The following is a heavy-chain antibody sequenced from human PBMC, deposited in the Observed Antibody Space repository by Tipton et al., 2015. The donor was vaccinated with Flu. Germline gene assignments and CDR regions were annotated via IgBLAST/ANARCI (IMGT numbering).Heavy chain of an antibody. V-gene: IGHV4-4*07. CDR3: AKSGSYLEYLQH. J-gene: IGHJ1*01. CDR1: GGSISSYY. CDR2: IYTSGST. Sequence: TLSLTCTVSGGSISSYYWSWIPQPAGKGLEWIGRIYTSGSTNYNPSLKSRVTMSVDTSKNQFSLKLTSVSAADTAVYYCAKSGSYLEYLQHWGQGTLVTVSS. D-gene: IGHD1-26*01.